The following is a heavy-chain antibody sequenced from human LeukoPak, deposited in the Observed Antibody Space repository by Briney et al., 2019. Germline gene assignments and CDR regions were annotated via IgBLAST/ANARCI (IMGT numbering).Heavy chain of an antibody. CDR3: ARDQYDTWSRRGNFDS. CDR1: GFTFSSYA. J-gene: IGHJ4*02. D-gene: IGHD3-3*01. V-gene: IGHV3-7*03. Sequence: GGSLRLSCAASGFTFSSYAMHWVRQAPGKGLEWVANIKLDGSEKNYVDSVKGRFTISRGSTKNSLYLQMNSLRVEDTAVFYCARDQYDTWSRRGNFDSWGQGTLVIVSS. CDR2: IKLDGSEK.